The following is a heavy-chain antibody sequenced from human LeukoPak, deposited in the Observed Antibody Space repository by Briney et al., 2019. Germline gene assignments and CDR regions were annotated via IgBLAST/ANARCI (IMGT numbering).Heavy chain of an antibody. D-gene: IGHD5-24*01. CDR3: ASERRDGYRDAFDI. J-gene: IGHJ3*02. V-gene: IGHV4-59*01. CDR2: IYNSGST. Sequence: SETLSLTCTVSGGSISSYYWSWIRQPPGKGLEWIGYIYNSGSTNYNSSLKSRVTISVDTSKNQFSLKLSSVTAADTAVYYCASERRDGYRDAFDIWGQGTMVTVSS. CDR1: GGSISSYY.